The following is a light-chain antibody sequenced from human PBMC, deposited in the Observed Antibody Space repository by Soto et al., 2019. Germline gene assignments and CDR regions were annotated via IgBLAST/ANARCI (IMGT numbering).Light chain of an antibody. Sequence: EFVLTQSPGTLSLSPGERATLSCRASQSVSSSYIAWYQQKPGQAPRLLIYGPSSRATGIPDRFSGSGSGTDFTLTISRLEPEDFAVYYCHQYDNWWTFGQGTKVDIK. CDR3: HQYDNWWT. CDR1: QSVSSSY. V-gene: IGKV3-20*01. J-gene: IGKJ1*01. CDR2: GPS.